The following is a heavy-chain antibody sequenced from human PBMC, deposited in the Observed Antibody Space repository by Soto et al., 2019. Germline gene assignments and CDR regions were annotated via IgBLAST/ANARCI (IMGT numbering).Heavy chain of an antibody. V-gene: IGHV4-59*01. CDR2: SYYSGST. J-gene: IGHJ3*02. Sequence: PSETLSLTCTVSGGSISSYYWSWIRQPPGKGLEWIGYSYYSGSTNYNPSLKSRVTISVDTSKNQFSLKLSSVTAADTAVYYCARVYSSSWSYDAFDIWGQGTMVTVSS. D-gene: IGHD6-13*01. CDR1: GGSISSYY. CDR3: ARVYSSSWSYDAFDI.